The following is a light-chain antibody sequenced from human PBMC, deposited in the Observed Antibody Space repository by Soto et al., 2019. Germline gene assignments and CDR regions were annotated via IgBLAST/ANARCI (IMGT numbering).Light chain of an antibody. Sequence: QSALTQPRSVSGSPGQSVTISCTGTSSDVGDYDYVSWYQQHPGKAPKLMIFDVNKRPSGVPDRFSGSKSGNTAFLTISGPQAGDGADFSFFSYAGGRVFGGGTKVTVL. CDR3: FSYAGGRV. V-gene: IGLV2-11*01. CDR1: SSDVGDYDY. CDR2: DVN. J-gene: IGLJ3*02.